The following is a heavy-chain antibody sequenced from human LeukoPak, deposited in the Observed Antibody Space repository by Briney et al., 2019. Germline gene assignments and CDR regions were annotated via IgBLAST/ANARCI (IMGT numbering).Heavy chain of an antibody. V-gene: IGHV4-34*01. CDR1: GGSFSGYY. J-gene: IGHJ4*02. CDR2: INHSGST. D-gene: IGHD6-6*01. Sequence: SETLSLTCAVYGGSFSGYYWSWIRQPPGKGLEWIGEINHSGSTNYNPSLKSRVTISVDTSKNQFSLKLSSMTAADTAVYYCARERTTVAARIFDYWGQGTLVTVSP. CDR3: ARERTTVAARIFDY.